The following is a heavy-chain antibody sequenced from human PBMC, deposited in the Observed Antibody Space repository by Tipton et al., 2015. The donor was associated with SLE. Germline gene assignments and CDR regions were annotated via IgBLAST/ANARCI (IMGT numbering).Heavy chain of an antibody. J-gene: IGHJ2*01. CDR3: ARDPGTWIQLWFGYFDL. D-gene: IGHD5-18*01. Sequence: SLRLSCAASGFTFSSYAMHWVRQAPGKGLEWVAVISYDGSNKYYADSVKGRFTISRDNSKSTLFLQMNSLRAEDTAVYYCARDPGTWIQLWFGYFDLWGRGTLVTVSS. CDR2: ISYDGSNK. CDR1: GFTFSSYA. V-gene: IGHV3-30-3*01.